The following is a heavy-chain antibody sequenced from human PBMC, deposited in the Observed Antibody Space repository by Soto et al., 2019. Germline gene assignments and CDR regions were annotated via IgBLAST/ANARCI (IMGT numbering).Heavy chain of an antibody. D-gene: IGHD3-3*01. Sequence: SETLSLTCAVYGGSFSGYYWSWIRQPPGKGLEWIGEINHSGSTNYNPSLKSRVTISADTSKNQFSLILSSVTAADTAVYYCAREVFTPRPSWGQGTLVTVSS. J-gene: IGHJ5*02. CDR3: AREVFTPRPS. V-gene: IGHV4-34*01. CDR1: GGSFSGYY. CDR2: INHSGST.